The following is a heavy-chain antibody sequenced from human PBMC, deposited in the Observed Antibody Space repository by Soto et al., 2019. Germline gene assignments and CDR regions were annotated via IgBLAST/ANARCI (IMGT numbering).Heavy chain of an antibody. J-gene: IGHJ4*02. D-gene: IGHD3-3*01. CDR2: INAGNGNT. V-gene: IGHV1-3*01. CDR1: GYTFTSYA. CDR3: ARATDFCSGYPIPVLRSLDY. Sequence: ASVKVSCKASGYTFTSYAMHWVRQAPGQRLEWMGWINAGNGNTKYSQKFQGRVNITRDTSASTAYMELSSLRSEDTAVYYCARATDFCSGYPIPVLRSLDYWGQGTLVTVSS.